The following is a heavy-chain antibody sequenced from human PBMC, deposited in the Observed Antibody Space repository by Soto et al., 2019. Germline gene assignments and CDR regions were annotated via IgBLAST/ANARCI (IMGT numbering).Heavy chain of an antibody. D-gene: IGHD3-10*01. CDR2: GYYSGST. CDR3: ARQGYGYFGSGSVAY. J-gene: IGHJ4*02. V-gene: IGHV4-39*01. Sequence: QLQLQESGPGLVKPSETLSLTCTVSGGSISDSDYYWGWIRQPPGKGLEWIGSGYYSGSTYYNPSLKSRVTITVDPSKNQFSLRLSSVTAADTAVYYCARQGYGYFGSGSVAYWGQGTLVTVSS. CDR1: GGSISDSDYY.